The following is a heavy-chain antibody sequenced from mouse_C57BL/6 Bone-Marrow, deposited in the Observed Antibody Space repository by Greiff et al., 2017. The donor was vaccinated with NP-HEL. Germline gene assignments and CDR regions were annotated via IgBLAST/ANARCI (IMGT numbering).Heavy chain of an antibody. D-gene: IGHD1-1*01. CDR2: INPGSGGT. J-gene: IGHJ3*01. CDR1: GYAFTNYL. CDR3: ARYYYGSSSWFAY. Sequence: VQLQQSGAELVRPGTSVKVSCKASGYAFTNYLIEWVKQRPGQGLEWIGVINPGSGGTNYNEKFKGKATLTADKSSSTAYMQLSSLTSEDSAVYFCARYYYGSSSWFAYWGQGTLVTVSA. V-gene: IGHV1-54*01.